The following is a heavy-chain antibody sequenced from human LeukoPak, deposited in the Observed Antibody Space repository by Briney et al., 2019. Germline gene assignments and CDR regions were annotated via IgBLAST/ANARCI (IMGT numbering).Heavy chain of an antibody. D-gene: IGHD2-15*01. CDR1: GGSFSGYY. V-gene: IGHV4-34*01. Sequence: SETLSLTCAVYGGSFSGYYWSWIRQPPGEGLEWIGEINHSGSTNYNPSLKSRVTISVDTSKNQFSLKLSSVTAADTAVYYCARAKLTPLGSVDYWGQGTLVTVSS. J-gene: IGHJ4*02. CDR3: ARAKLTPLGSVDY. CDR2: INHSGST.